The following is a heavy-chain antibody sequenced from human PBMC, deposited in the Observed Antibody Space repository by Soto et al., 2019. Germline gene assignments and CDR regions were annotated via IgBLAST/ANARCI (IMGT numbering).Heavy chain of an antibody. CDR2: ISYDGSNK. J-gene: IGHJ4*02. V-gene: IGHV3-30*18. CDR1: GFTFSSYG. Sequence: GGSLRLSCAASGFTFSSYGMHWVRQAPGKGLEWVAVISYDGSNKYYADSVKGRFTISRDNSKNTLYLQMNSLRAEDTAVYYCAKDSLPPNLRDCSGGSCLSYFDYWGQGTLVTVSS. D-gene: IGHD2-15*01. CDR3: AKDSLPPNLRDCSGGSCLSYFDY.